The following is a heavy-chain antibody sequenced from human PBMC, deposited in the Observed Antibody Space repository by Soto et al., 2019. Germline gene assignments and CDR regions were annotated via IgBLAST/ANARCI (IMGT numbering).Heavy chain of an antibody. Sequence: SETLSLTCTVSGGSINSHYWTWIRQSAGKGLEWIGRIYSSGSTSYNPSPRSRVTMSVHTSKSQFSLTLSSVTAADTAVYCCAKTYGSTLNAFDCWGQGTLVTVSS. CDR2: IYSSGST. CDR3: AKTYGSTLNAFDC. V-gene: IGHV4-4*07. D-gene: IGHD6-19*01. CDR1: GGSINSHY. J-gene: IGHJ4*02.